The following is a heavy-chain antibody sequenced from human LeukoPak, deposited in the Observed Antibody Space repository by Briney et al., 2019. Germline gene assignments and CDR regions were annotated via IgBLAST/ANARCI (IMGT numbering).Heavy chain of an antibody. Sequence: SETLSLTCTVSGYSISSGYYWGWIRQPPGKGLEWIGSIYHSVSTYYNPSLKSRVTISVDTSKNQFSLKLSSVTAADTAVYYCARAGGGSYPDYYYMDVWGKGTTVTVSS. D-gene: IGHD1-26*01. J-gene: IGHJ6*03. CDR1: GYSISSGYY. CDR3: ARAGGGSYPDYYYMDV. CDR2: IYHSVST. V-gene: IGHV4-38-2*02.